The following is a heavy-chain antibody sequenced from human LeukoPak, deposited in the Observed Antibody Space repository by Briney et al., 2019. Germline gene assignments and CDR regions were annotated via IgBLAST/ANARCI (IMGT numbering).Heavy chain of an antibody. Sequence: AGGSLRLSCAASGFTFSSYSMTWVRQAPGKGLEWVSSISSSSSYIYYADSVKGRFTISRDNAKNSLYLQMNSLRAEDTAVYYCARDCSGGSCYRTHDYWGQGTLVTVSS. CDR1: GFTFSSYS. D-gene: IGHD2-15*01. CDR3: ARDCSGGSCYRTHDY. J-gene: IGHJ4*02. V-gene: IGHV3-21*01. CDR2: ISSSSSYI.